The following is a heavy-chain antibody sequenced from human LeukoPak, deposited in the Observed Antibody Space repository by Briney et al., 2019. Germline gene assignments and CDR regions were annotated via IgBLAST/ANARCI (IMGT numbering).Heavy chain of an antibody. CDR1: VGTFSSYA. Sequence: SVNVSFKSSVGTFSSYAISWVRQAPGQGLEWMGRIIPILGIANYAQKFQGRVTITADKSTSTAYMELSSLRSEDTAVYYCAGSYYYGSGSYYPLDYWGQGTLVTVSS. CDR2: IIPILGIA. V-gene: IGHV1-69*04. J-gene: IGHJ4*02. CDR3: AGSYYYGSGSYYPLDY. D-gene: IGHD3-10*01.